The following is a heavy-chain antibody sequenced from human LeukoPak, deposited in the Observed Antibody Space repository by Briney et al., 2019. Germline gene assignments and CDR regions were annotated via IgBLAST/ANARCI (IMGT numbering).Heavy chain of an antibody. CDR1: GGSISSYY. D-gene: IGHD3-3*01. CDR3: ARHQPDYDFWSGYYTNDHYYYYYYMDV. V-gene: IGHV4-4*09. Sequence: SETLSLTCTFSGGSISSYYWSWIRQPPGKGLEWIGYIYTSGSTNYNPSLKSRVTISVDTSKNQFSLKLSSVTAADTAVYYCARHQPDYDFWSGYYTNDHYYYYYYMDVWGKGTTVTVSS. J-gene: IGHJ6*03. CDR2: IYTSGST.